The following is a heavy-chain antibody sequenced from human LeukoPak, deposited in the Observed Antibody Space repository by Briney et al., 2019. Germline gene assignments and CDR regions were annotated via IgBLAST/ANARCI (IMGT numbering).Heavy chain of an antibody. CDR1: GYTFTGYY. D-gene: IGHD1-1*01. J-gene: IGHJ6*03. Sequence: GASVKVSCKASGYTFTGYYMHWVRQAPGQGLEWMGWINPNSGGTNYAQKFQGRVTMTGDTSISTAYMELSRLRSDDTAVYYCARVEVGTSNYYYYYMDVWGKGTTVTVSS. CDR2: INPNSGGT. CDR3: ARVEVGTSNYYYYYMDV. V-gene: IGHV1-2*02.